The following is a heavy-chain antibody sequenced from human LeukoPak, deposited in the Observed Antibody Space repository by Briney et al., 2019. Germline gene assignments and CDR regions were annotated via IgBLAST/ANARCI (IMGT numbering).Heavy chain of an antibody. D-gene: IGHD3-9*01. CDR3: ARDFNPYYDILTGYYNFDY. CDR2: ISAYNGNT. J-gene: IGHJ4*02. V-gene: IGHV1-18*01. Sequence: ASVKVSFKASGYTFTSYGISWVRQAPGQGLEWMGWISAYNGNTNYAQKLQGRVTMTTDTSTSTAYMELRSLRSDDTAVYYCARDFNPYYDILTGYYNFDYWGQGTLVTVSS. CDR1: GYTFTSYG.